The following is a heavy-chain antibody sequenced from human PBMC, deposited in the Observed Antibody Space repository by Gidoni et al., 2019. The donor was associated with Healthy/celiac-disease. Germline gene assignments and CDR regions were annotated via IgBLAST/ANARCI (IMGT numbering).Heavy chain of an antibody. CDR2: ISWNSGSI. J-gene: IGHJ4*02. CDR3: AKDGSSGWYYYFDY. Sequence: EVQLVESGGGLVQPGRSLRLSCAASGFTFDDYAMHWVRPAPGKGLEWVSGISWNSGSIGYADSVKGRFTISRDNAKNSLYLQMNSLRAEDTALYYCAKDGSSGWYYYFDYWGQGTLVTVSS. CDR1: GFTFDDYA. V-gene: IGHV3-9*01. D-gene: IGHD6-19*01.